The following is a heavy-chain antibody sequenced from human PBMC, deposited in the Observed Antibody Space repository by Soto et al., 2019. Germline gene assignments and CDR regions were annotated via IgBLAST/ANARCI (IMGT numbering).Heavy chain of an antibody. D-gene: IGHD3-16*01. J-gene: IGHJ6*03. CDR2: ISGSGST. V-gene: IGHV3-23*01. CDR3: AKALRFTFTTGYYMDV. Sequence: EVQLLESGGGLVQPGGSLRLSCAASGFTVSRYAMSWVRQAPGKGLEWVSGISGSGSTYSADSVKGRCTISRDSSKNTVYLQMNSLRAEDTAVYYCAKALRFTFTTGYYMDVWGRGTTVTVSS. CDR1: GFTVSRYA.